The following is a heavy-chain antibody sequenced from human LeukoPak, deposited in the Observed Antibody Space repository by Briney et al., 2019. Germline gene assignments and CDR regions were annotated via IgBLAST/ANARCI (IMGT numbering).Heavy chain of an antibody. V-gene: IGHV3-33*01. CDR2: IWYDGSNK. J-gene: IGHJ4*02. D-gene: IGHD4-17*01. CDR1: GFTFSSYG. CDR3: ARDVRGHGDYHFDY. Sequence: GGSLRLSCAASGFTFSSYGMHWVRQAPGKGLEWVAVIWYDGSNKYYADSVKGRFTISRDNSKNTLYLQMNSLRAEDTAVYYCARDVRGHGDYHFDYWGQGTLVTVSS.